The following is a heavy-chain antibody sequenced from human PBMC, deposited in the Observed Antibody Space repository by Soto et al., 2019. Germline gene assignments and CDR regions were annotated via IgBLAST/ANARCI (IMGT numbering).Heavy chain of an antibody. D-gene: IGHD2-15*01. CDR3: ARGDPQDIVVVVAGTSNDY. V-gene: IGHV4-34*01. CDR1: GGSFSGYY. CDR2: INHSGST. Sequence: SETLSLTCAVYGGSFSGYYWSWIRQPPGKGLEWIGEINHSGSTNYNPSLKSRVTISVDTSKNQFSLKLSSVTAADTAVYYCARGDPQDIVVVVAGTSNDYWGQGTLVTVSS. J-gene: IGHJ4*02.